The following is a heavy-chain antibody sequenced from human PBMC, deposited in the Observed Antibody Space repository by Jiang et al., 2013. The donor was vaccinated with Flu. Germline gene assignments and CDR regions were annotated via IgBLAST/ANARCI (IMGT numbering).Heavy chain of an antibody. CDR1: GYTFTGYY. D-gene: IGHD3-10*01. J-gene: IGHJ4*02. V-gene: IGHV1-2*02. Sequence: QLVESGAEAKKPGASVKVSCRASGYTFTGYYLHWVRQAPGQGLEWMGWINPDTGSTNYVQKFQGRVTMTRDTSISTAYMELSRLRSDDTAVFYCARIIRHASGFDYWGQGTLVTVSS. CDR3: ARIIRHASGFDY. CDR2: INPDTGST.